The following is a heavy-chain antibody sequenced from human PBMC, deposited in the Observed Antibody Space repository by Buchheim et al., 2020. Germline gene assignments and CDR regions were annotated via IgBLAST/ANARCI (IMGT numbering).Heavy chain of an antibody. CDR3: ARDYYGVDY. V-gene: IGHV3-74*01. Sequence: EVQLVESGGGLVQPGGSLRLSCAASGFIFSNYWMHWVRQAPGKGLVWVSQINSDGSDSTYADSVKGRFTISRDNAKNQLYLQMNSLRGEDTAVYYCARDYYGVDYWGQGTL. CDR2: INSDGSDS. CDR1: GFIFSNYW. J-gene: IGHJ4*02. D-gene: IGHD3-10*01.